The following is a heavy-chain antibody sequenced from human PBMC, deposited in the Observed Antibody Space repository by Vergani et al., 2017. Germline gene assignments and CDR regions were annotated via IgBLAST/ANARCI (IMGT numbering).Heavy chain of an antibody. CDR1: GYTFTSYG. CDR3: AKDPDIVVVPAAPYYYYYYGMDV. CDR2: ISAYNGNT. Sequence: QVQLVQSGAEVKKPGASVKVSCKASGYTFTSYGISWVRQAPGPGLEWMGWISAYNGNTNYAQKLQGRVTMTTDTSTSTAYMELRSLRSDDTAVYYCAKDPDIVVVPAAPYYYYYYGMDVWSQGTTVTVSS. V-gene: IGHV1-18*04. D-gene: IGHD2-2*01. J-gene: IGHJ6*02.